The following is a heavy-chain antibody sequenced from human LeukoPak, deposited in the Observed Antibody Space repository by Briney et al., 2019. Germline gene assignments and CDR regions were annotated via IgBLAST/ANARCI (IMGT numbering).Heavy chain of an antibody. CDR2: ISSSSSTI. CDR3: ARDRADFWSGYPNDAFDI. J-gene: IGHJ3*02. V-gene: IGHV3-48*04. CDR1: GFTFSSYI. D-gene: IGHD3-3*01. Sequence: GGSLRLSCAASGFTFSSYIMNWVRQAPGKGLEWVSYISSSSSTIYYADSVKGRFTISRDNAKNSLYLQMNSLRAEDTAVYYCARDRADFWSGYPNDAFDIWGQGTMVSVFS.